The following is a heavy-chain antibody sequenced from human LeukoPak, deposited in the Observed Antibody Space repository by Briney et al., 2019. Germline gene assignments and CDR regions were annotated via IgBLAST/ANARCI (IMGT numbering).Heavy chain of an antibody. CDR2: ISDSGGST. D-gene: IGHD4-17*01. Sequence: GGSLRLSCAASGFTFSSFALGWVRQAPGKGLEWVSAISDSGGSTYYADSVKGRFTISRDNSKNTLYLQMNSLRAEDTAVYYCAARPTVATDYYFDYWGQGTLVTVSS. J-gene: IGHJ4*02. V-gene: IGHV3-23*01. CDR3: AARPTVATDYYFDY. CDR1: GFTFSSFA.